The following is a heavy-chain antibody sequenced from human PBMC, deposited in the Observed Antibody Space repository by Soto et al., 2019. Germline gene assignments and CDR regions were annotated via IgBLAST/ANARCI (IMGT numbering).Heavy chain of an antibody. Sequence: GGSLRLSCAASGFTFSSYAMSWVRQAPGKGLEWVSAISGSGGSTYYADSVKGRFTISRDNSKNTLYLQMNSLRAEDTAVYYCAKDSEINYYGSGSYYGYWGQGTLVTVS. V-gene: IGHV3-23*01. CDR3: AKDSEINYYGSGSYYGY. CDR1: GFTFSSYA. J-gene: IGHJ4*02. D-gene: IGHD3-10*01. CDR2: ISGSGGST.